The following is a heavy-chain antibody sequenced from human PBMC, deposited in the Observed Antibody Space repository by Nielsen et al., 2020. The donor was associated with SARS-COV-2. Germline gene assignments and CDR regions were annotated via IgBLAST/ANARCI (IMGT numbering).Heavy chain of an antibody. D-gene: IGHD2-2*01. J-gene: IGHJ4*02. CDR1: GGSFSGYR. CDR2: INESGST. V-gene: IGHV4-34*01. Sequence: SETLSLTCTLYGGSFSGYRWNWIRQTPGKGLEWIGDINESGSTNYNPSLKSRVTISVDTSKNQFSLKLSSVTAADTAVYYCARERDIVVVPAAFDYWGQGTLVTVSS. CDR3: ARERDIVVVPAAFDY.